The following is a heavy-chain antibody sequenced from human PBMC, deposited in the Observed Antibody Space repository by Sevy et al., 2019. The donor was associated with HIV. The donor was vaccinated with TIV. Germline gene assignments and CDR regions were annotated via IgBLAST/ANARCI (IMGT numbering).Heavy chain of an antibody. CDR1: GFTFSSYG. Sequence: GGSLRLSCAASGFTFSSYGMHWVRQAPGKGLEWVAVISYDGSNKYYADSVKGRFTISRDNSKNTLYLQMNSLRAEDTAVYYCAKGPVWGSYRSFDYWGQGTLVTVSS. CDR2: ISYDGSNK. V-gene: IGHV3-30*18. J-gene: IGHJ4*02. CDR3: AKGPVWGSYRSFDY. D-gene: IGHD3-16*02.